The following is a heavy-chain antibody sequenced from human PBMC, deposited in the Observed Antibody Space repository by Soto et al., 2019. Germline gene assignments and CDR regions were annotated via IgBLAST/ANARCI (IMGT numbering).Heavy chain of an antibody. CDR1: GYRFASISYG. CDR2: INTYDGKT. D-gene: IGHD3-16*01. CDR3: ARGITFGGVLNGMDV. J-gene: IGHJ6*02. Sequence: ASVKVSCKPSGYRFASISYGITWVRQAPGQGLEWMGWINTYDGKTYYAQKVQGRATMTIDTSTSTAYMELRSLRSDDTAVYYCARGITFGGVLNGMDVWGQGTTVTVSS. V-gene: IGHV1-18*01.